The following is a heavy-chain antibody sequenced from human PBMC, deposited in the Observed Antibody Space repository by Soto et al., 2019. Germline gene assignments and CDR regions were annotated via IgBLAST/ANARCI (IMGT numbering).Heavy chain of an antibody. D-gene: IGHD2-15*01. V-gene: IGHV4-30-2*01. Sequence: QLQLQESGSGLVKPSQTLSLTCAVSGGSISSGGYSWSWIRQPPGKGLEWIGYIYHSGSTYYNPSPXSXAXIXIDRSKNQFSLKLSSVTAADTAVYYCARGQVVAAQHWGQGTLVTVSS. J-gene: IGHJ4*02. CDR2: IYHSGST. CDR3: ARGQVVAAQH. CDR1: GGSISSGGYS.